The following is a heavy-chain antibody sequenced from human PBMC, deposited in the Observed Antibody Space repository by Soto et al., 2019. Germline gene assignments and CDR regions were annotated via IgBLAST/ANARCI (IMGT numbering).Heavy chain of an antibody. CDR1: GYTFTSYA. J-gene: IGHJ4*02. CDR2: INAGNGNT. Sequence: QVQLVQSGAEVKKPGASVKVSCKASGYTFTSYAMHWVRQAPGQRLEWMGWINAGNGNTKYSQKFQGRVTITRDTSASTAYMELSSLRSEDTAVYYCATLGYCSGGSCSYYFDYWGQGTLVTVSS. CDR3: ATLGYCSGGSCSYYFDY. V-gene: IGHV1-3*01. D-gene: IGHD2-15*01.